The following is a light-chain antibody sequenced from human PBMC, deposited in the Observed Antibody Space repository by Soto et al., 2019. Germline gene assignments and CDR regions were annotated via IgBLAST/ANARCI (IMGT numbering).Light chain of an antibody. CDR1: QSISSY. CDR2: AAS. V-gene: IGKV1-39*01. CDR3: QQSYSTPIT. J-gene: IGKJ5*01. Sequence: DIPMTQSPSSLSASVGNRVTITCRASQSISSYLNWYQQKPGKAPKLLIYAASSLQRGVPSRCSGRGSGTDFTLTISSLQPEDFATYDCQQSYSTPITFGQGTRLEIK.